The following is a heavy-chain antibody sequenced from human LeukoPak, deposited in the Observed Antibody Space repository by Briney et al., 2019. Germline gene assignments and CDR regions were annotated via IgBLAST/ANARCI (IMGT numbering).Heavy chain of an antibody. CDR3: ARGGGAQYYYYMDV. J-gene: IGHJ6*03. V-gene: IGHV1-69*06. Sequence: GSSVKVSCKASVGTFISYAISWVRQAPGQGLEWMGRIIPIFGTANYAQKFQGRVTITADKSTSTAYMELSSLRSEDTAVYYCARGGGAQYYYYMDVWGKGTTVTVSS. CDR2: IIPIFGTA. CDR1: VGTFISYA. D-gene: IGHD3-16*01.